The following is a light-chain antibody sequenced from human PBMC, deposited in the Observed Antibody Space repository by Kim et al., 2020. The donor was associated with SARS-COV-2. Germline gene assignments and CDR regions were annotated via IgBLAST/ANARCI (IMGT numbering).Light chain of an antibody. CDR2: DNN. CDR1: SSNIGNNY. J-gene: IGLJ2*01. Sequence: GQKVTISCSGSSSNIGNNYVSWSQHLPRTAPNLLIYDNNKRPSGIPDRFSGSKSGTSATLGITGLQTGDEADYYCGTWDSSLSAVVFGGGTQLTVL. V-gene: IGLV1-51*01. CDR3: GTWDSSLSAVV.